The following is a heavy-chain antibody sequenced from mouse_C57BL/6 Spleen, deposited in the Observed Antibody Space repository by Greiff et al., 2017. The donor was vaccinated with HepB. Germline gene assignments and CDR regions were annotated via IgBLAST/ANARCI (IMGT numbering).Heavy chain of an antibody. D-gene: IGHD2-3*01. Sequence: DVKLQESGTVLARPGASVKMSCKTSGYTFTSYWMHWVKQRPGQGLEWIGAIYPGNSDTSYNQKFKGKAKLTAVTSASTAYMELSSLTNEDSAVYYCTNGYYERDYFDYWGQGTTLTVSS. J-gene: IGHJ2*01. CDR1: GYTFTSYW. V-gene: IGHV1-5*01. CDR2: IYPGNSDT. CDR3: TNGYYERDYFDY.